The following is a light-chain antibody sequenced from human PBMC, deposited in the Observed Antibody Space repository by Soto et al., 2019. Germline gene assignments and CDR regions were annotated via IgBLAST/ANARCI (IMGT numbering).Light chain of an antibody. CDR3: ASFRSGTILI. CDR1: RSDIGDSNF. Sequence: QSALTQPASVSGSPGQSVTISCTGPRSDIGDSNFISWYQHSPGTAPRLLIYEVNNRPSGISRRFSGSKAGNTASLTISGLLDDDEGDYFCASFRSGTILIFGSGTKVTVL. J-gene: IGLJ1*01. CDR2: EVN. V-gene: IGLV2-14*01.